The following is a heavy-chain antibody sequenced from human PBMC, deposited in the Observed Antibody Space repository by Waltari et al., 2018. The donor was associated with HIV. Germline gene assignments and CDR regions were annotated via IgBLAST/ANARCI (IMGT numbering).Heavy chain of an antibody. V-gene: IGHV4-4*02. J-gene: IGHJ4*02. CDR2: IYHSGST. Sequence: QVQLQESGPGLVKPSGTLSLSCGVSGGSISNGNWWSWVRQPPGKGLEWIGEIYHSGSTNYNPSLKSRVTISVDKSKNQFSLNLSSVTAADTAVYYCARMDSYYYDSSSYYPVYYFDYWGQGTLVTVSS. CDR3: ARMDSYYYDSSSYYPVYYFDY. D-gene: IGHD3-22*01. CDR1: GGSISNGNW.